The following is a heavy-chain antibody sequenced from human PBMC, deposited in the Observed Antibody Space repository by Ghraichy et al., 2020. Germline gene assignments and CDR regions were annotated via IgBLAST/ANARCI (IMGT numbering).Heavy chain of an antibody. CDR1: GFIFSRYW. D-gene: IGHD7-27*01. J-gene: IGHJ4*02. CDR3: ARDLGLGSTSDY. CDR2: IKEDGGEK. Sequence: GGSLRLSCAASGFIFSRYWMSWVRQAPGKGLEWVANIKEDGGEKYFLDSVRRRFTISRDNAKNSLFLQMNNLRAEDTGVYYCARDLGLGSTSDYWGQGTVVTVSS. V-gene: IGHV3-7*01.